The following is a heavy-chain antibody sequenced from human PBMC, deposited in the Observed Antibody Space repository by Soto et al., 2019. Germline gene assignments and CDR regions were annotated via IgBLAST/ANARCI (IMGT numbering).Heavy chain of an antibody. D-gene: IGHD2-8*02. CDR3: ARDKITGLFDY. J-gene: IGHJ4*02. Sequence: PSETLSLTCAVSGGSISSGGYSWSWIRQPPGKGLEWIGYIYHSGSTYYNPSLKSRVTISVDRSKNQFSLKLSSVTAADTAVDYCARDKITGLFDYWGQGTLVTVSS. CDR1: GGSISSGGYS. CDR2: IYHSGST. V-gene: IGHV4-30-2*01.